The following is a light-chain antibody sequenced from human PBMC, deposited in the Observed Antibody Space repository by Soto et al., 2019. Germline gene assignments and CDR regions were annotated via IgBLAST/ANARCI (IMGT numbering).Light chain of an antibody. CDR1: VSL. CDR3: CSYVGGRTYV. J-gene: IGLJ1*01. V-gene: IGLV2-23*01. CDR2: DDT. Sequence: QSGLTQPASVARSPGQSITISSTGTVSLVSWYQQHPGKVPKLIIYDDTKRPSGVPSRFSGSKSGNTASLAISGLQAEDEADYYCCSYVGGRTYVFGSGTKVTVL.